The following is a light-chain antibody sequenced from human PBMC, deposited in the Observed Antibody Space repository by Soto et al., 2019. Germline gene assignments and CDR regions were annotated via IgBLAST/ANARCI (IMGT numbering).Light chain of an antibody. Sequence: EIVLTQSPATLSLSPGERATLSGRASQTVSSNLAWYQQKPGQSPRLLIYGTSTRATGVPARFSGSGSGTEFTLSISSLQSEDFAVYYCHQYNFWPSFGQGTKVDIK. CDR3: HQYNFWPS. J-gene: IGKJ1*01. V-gene: IGKV3-15*01. CDR2: GTS. CDR1: QTVSSN.